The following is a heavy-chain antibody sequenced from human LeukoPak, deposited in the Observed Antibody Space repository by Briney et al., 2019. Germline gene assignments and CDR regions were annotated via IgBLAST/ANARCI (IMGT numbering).Heavy chain of an antibody. CDR1: GGSISSSSYY. V-gene: IGHV4-39*07. CDR3: ARGIESYGGYGY. CDR2: IYYSGST. Sequence: PSETLSLTCTVSGGSISSSSYYWGWIRQPPGKGLEWIGSIYYSGSTYYNPSLKSRVTISIDTSKNQFSLKLSSLTAADTAIYYCARGIESYGGYGYWGQGILVTVSS. D-gene: IGHD4-17*01. J-gene: IGHJ4*02.